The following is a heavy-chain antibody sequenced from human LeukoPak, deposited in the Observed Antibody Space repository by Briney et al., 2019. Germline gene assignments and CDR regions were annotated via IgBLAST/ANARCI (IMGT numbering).Heavy chain of an antibody. J-gene: IGHJ4*02. CDR1: GGSISSYY. CDR3: ARGRGPLGY. D-gene: IGHD1-26*01. Sequence: PSETLSLTCTVSGGSISSYYCSWIRQPPGKGLEWIGSIYYSGRTNYNPSLKSRVTISVDTSKNQFSLKLSSVTAADTAVYYCARGRGPLGYWGQGTLVTVSS. V-gene: IGHV4-59*08. CDR2: IYYSGRT.